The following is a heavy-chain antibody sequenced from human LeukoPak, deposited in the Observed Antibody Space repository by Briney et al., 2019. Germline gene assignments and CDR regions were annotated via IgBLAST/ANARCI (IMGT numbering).Heavy chain of an antibody. CDR3: ARAPSIRVITNFDY. J-gene: IGHJ4*02. CDR2: ILPKSGET. CDR1: GYRFSEYY. V-gene: IGHV1-2*02. D-gene: IGHD3-16*02. Sequence: ASVKVSCNTSGYRFSEYYMHWVRQAPGQGLEWMGWILPKSGETHYAQNFEGRLTVTRDTSTRAVYMLLTSLTSDDTAVYYCARAPSIRVITNFDYWGQGTLVTVSS.